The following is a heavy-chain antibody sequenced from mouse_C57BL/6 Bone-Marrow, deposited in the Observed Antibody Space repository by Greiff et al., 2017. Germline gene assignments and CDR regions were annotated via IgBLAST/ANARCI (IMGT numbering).Heavy chain of an antibody. CDR1: GFTFSSYA. CDR3: AREGERGDY. Sequence: EVKLMESGGGLVKPGGSLKLSCAASGFTFSSYAMSWVRQTPEKRLEWVATISDGGSYTYYPDNVKGRFTISRDNAKNNLYLQMSHLESEDTTFYYCAREGERGDYWGQGTSVTVSS. CDR2: ISDGGSYT. V-gene: IGHV5-4*01. J-gene: IGHJ4*01.